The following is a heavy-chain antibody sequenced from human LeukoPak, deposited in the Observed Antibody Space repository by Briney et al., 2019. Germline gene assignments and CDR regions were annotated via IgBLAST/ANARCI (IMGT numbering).Heavy chain of an antibody. CDR3: ARQVTSAAGTNWFDP. CDR1: GGSISSSY. D-gene: IGHD6-13*01. J-gene: IGHJ5*02. V-gene: IGHV4-59*08. CDR2: IYYSGSP. Sequence: PSETLSLTCTVSGGSISSSYWSWIRQPPGKGLEGIGYIYYSGSPHYNPSLKSRVTISVDTSKNQFSLKLSSVTAADTVMYYCARQVTSAAGTNWFDPWGQGTLVTVSS.